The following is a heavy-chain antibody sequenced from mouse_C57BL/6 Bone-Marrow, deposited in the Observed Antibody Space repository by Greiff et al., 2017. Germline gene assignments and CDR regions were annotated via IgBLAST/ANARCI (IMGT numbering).Heavy chain of an antibody. CDR3: TTCGLFDY. D-gene: IGHD1-1*02. V-gene: IGHV14-4*01. CDR1: GFNFTDYY. CDR2: IDPENGDT. J-gene: IGHJ2*03. Sequence: EVQLQQSGAELVRPGASVKLSCTASGFNFTDYYMHWVKQSPEKGLEWIGCIDPENGDTEYASKFKGKATITADTSSNTAYLQLSRLTSEDTAVYYCTTCGLFDYWGQGTSLTVSA.